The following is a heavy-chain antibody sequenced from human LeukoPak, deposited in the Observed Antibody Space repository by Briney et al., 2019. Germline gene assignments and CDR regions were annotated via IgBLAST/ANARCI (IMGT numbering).Heavy chain of an antibody. V-gene: IGHV5-51*01. D-gene: IGHD3-22*01. J-gene: IGHJ4*02. CDR2: IYPGDSDT. CDR3: ARQSETYYYDSSGFKLFDY. CDR1: GYRFTSYW. Sequence: GESLKISCKGSGYRFTSYWIGWVRQMPGKGLEWMGIIYPGDSDTRYSPSFQGQVTISADKSISTAYLQWSSLKASDTAMYYCARQSETYYYDSSGFKLFDYWGQGTLVTVSS.